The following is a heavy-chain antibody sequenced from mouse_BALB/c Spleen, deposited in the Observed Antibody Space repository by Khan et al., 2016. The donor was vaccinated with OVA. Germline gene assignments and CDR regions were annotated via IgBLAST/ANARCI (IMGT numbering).Heavy chain of an antibody. CDR2: IYPGSDNT. CDR3: TRRWAAWFPY. Sequence: QMQLEESGAELARPGASVKLSCKASGYIFTDYNINWMRQRTGQGLEWIGEIYPGSDNTYYNERFKGKATLTVDKSSSTAYMHLSSLTSEDSAVCLWTRRWAAWFPYWGQGTLVTVSA. J-gene: IGHJ3*01. D-gene: IGHD2-3*01. CDR1: GYIFTDYN. V-gene: IGHV1-77*01.